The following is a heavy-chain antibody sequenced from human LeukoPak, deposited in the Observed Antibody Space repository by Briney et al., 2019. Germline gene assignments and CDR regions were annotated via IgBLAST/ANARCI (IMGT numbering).Heavy chain of an antibody. J-gene: IGHJ4*02. D-gene: IGHD6-19*01. CDR3: ARDHLAGWALEY. V-gene: IGHV1-18*01. CDR1: GCTFTSYG. Sequence: GASVKVSCKASGCTFTSYGISWVRQAPGQGLEWMGWISAYNGNTNYAQKLQGRVTMTTDTSTSTAYMELRSLRADDTAVYYCARDHLAGWALEYWGQRTLVTVSS. CDR2: ISAYNGNT.